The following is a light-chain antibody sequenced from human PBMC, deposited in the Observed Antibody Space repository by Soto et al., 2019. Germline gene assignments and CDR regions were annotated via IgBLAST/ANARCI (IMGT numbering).Light chain of an antibody. CDR3: QQSYSTPQIT. Sequence: DIQMTQSPSSLSASLGDKVTITCRASQRISNYLNWYQQKPGKAPKLLIYAASTLQSGVPSRFSGSGSGTDFTLTISSLQPEDFATFYCQQSYSTPQITFGQGTRLEIK. CDR1: QRISNY. CDR2: AAS. J-gene: IGKJ5*01. V-gene: IGKV1-39*01.